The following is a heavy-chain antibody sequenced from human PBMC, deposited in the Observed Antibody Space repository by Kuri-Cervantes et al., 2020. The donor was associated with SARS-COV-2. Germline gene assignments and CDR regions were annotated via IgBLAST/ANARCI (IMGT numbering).Heavy chain of an antibody. D-gene: IGHD2-21*02. CDR1: GYTFTSYG. CDR2: ISIKQGET. CDR3: ARVCGGDCADNYYYYYGMDV. J-gene: IGHJ6*02. V-gene: IGHV1-18*04. Sequence: ASVKVSCKTSGYTFTSYGISWVRQAPGQGLEWMGWISIKQGETNYAQKFQGRVTMTTDTSTSTAYMELRSLRSDDTAVYYCARVCGGDCADNYYYYYGMDVWGQGTTVTVSS.